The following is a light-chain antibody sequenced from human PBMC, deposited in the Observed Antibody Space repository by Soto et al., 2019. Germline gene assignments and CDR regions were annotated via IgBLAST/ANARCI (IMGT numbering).Light chain of an antibody. CDR1: QSVNNY. V-gene: IGKV3-11*01. J-gene: IGKJ5*01. CDR3: QQRSVWPIT. CDR2: DAS. Sequence: EIVLTQSPASVSLSPGDRAALSCRASQSVNNYVAWYQQKPGQAPRLLIYDASKRATGIPARFSGSGSGTDFTLTVSSLEPEDFVLYFCQQRSVWPITFGQGTRLE.